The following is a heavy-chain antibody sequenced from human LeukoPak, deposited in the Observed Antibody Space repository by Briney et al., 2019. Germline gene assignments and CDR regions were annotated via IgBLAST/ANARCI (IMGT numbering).Heavy chain of an antibody. Sequence: PGGSLRLSCAASGFTFSSYGMTWVRRAPGKGLEWVSYISSSSSYIYYADSVKGRLTISRDNAKNSLYLQLNSLRVEDTAVYYCASRIVGTPDYFDYWGQGTLVTVSS. CDR1: GFTFSSYG. CDR3: ASRIVGTPDYFDY. J-gene: IGHJ4*02. V-gene: IGHV3-21*05. CDR2: ISSSSSYI. D-gene: IGHD1-26*01.